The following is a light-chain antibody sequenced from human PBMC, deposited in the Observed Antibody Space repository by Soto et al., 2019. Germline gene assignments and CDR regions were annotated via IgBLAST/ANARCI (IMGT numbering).Light chain of an antibody. Sequence: QSALTQPASMSGSPGQSVTISCAGTSSDIGGYNYVSWYQHHPGKAPKLIIYDVSSRPSGVSHRFSGSKSGNTASLTISGLQAEDEADYYCQSYDNSLSVYVCGTGTKVTVL. J-gene: IGLJ1*01. CDR2: DVS. CDR1: SSDIGGYNY. V-gene: IGLV2-14*01. CDR3: QSYDNSLSVYV.